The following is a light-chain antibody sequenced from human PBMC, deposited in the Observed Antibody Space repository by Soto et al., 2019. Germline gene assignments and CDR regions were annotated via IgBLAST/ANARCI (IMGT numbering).Light chain of an antibody. J-gene: IGKJ4*01. Sequence: EIVMTQSPATLSVSPGERATLSCRASQSVGRNLAWYQQKPGQAPRLLIYGASTRATGIPARFSGSGSGTGFTLTIRSLESEDFALYSCQQYNPWPPLTFGGGTKVEIK. CDR2: GAS. V-gene: IGKV3-15*01. CDR1: QSVGRN. CDR3: QQYNPWPPLT.